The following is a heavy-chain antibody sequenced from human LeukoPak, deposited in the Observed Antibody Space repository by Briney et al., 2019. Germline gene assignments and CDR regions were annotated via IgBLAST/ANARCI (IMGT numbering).Heavy chain of an antibody. D-gene: IGHD1-26*01. J-gene: IGHJ4*02. Sequence: GGSLRLPCAASGFTFSSYWIHWVRQAPGKGLVWVSRINSDGSSTSYADSVKGRFTISRDNAKNTLYLQMNSLRAEDTAVYYCARDQAGGSYTVDYWGQGTLVTVSS. CDR3: ARDQAGGSYTVDY. CDR2: INSDGSST. CDR1: GFTFSSYW. V-gene: IGHV3-74*01.